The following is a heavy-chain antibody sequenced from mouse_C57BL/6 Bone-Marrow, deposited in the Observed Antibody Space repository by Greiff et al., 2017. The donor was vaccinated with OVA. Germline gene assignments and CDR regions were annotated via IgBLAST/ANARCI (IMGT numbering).Heavy chain of an antibody. CDR2: ISSGSSTI. J-gene: IGHJ2*01. V-gene: IGHV5-17*01. CDR1: GFTFSDYG. CDR3: ARRYYFDY. Sequence: EVKLMESGGGLVKPGGSLKLSCAASGFTFSDYGMHWVRQAPEKGLEWVAYISSGSSTIYYADTVKGRFTISRDNAKNTLLLQMTSLRSEDTAMYYCARRYYFDYWGQGTTLTVSS.